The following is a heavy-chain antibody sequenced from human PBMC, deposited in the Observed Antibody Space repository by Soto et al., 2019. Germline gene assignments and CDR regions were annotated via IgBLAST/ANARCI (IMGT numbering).Heavy chain of an antibody. Sequence: QVQLQESGPGLVKPSQTLSLTCTVSGGSISSGDYYWSWIRQPPGKGLEWIGYIHYRGSTYYSPSLKSRVTISVDTSKNQFSLKLSSVTAADTAVYFCARVEAPTVTTGFDHWGQGTQVTVSS. V-gene: IGHV4-30-4*01. CDR1: GGSISSGDYY. CDR3: ARVEAPTVTTGFDH. J-gene: IGHJ4*02. CDR2: IHYRGST. D-gene: IGHD4-17*01.